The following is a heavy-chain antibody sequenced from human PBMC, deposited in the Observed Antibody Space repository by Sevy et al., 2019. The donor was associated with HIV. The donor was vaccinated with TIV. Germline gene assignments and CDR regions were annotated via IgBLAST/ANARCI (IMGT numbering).Heavy chain of an antibody. Sequence: SETLSLTCTVSGGSISSYYWSWIRQPPGKGLEWIGYIYYSGSTNYNPSLKSRVTISVDTSKNQFSLKLSSVTAADTAVYCCARAQSRFDYWGQGTLVTVSS. J-gene: IGHJ4*02. CDR2: IYYSGST. CDR1: GGSISSYY. V-gene: IGHV4-59*01. CDR3: ARAQSRFDY.